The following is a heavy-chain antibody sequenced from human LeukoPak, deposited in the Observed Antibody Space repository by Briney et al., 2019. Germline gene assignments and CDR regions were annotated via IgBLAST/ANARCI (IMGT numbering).Heavy chain of an antibody. D-gene: IGHD3-10*01. CDR1: GFTFSSYG. Sequence: GRSLRLSCAASGFTFSSYGMHWVRQAPGKGLEWVAVISYDGSNKYYADSVKGRFTISRDNSKNTLYLQMNSLRPEDTAVYYCAKDPSYYGSGSYPVLMDVWGQGTTVTVSS. J-gene: IGHJ6*02. CDR2: ISYDGSNK. CDR3: AKDPSYYGSGSYPVLMDV. V-gene: IGHV3-30*18.